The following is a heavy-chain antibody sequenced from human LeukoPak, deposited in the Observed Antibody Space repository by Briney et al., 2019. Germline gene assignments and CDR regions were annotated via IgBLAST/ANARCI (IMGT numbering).Heavy chain of an antibody. CDR3: ARDNYDFWSGTYTGRDY. CDR2: IYTSGST. V-gene: IGHV4-4*07. D-gene: IGHD3-3*01. Sequence: SETLSLTCTVSGGSISSYYWSWIRQPARKGLEWIGRIYTSGSTNYNPSLKSRVTMSVDTSKNQFSLKLSSVTAADTAVYYCARDNYDFWSGTYTGRDYWGQGTLVTVSS. CDR1: GGSISSYY. J-gene: IGHJ4*02.